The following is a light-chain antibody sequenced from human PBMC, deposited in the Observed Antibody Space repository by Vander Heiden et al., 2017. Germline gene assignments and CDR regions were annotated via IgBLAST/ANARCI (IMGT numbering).Light chain of an antibody. CDR2: DAS. CDR1: QDISTY. CDR3: QQFGKLPLT. V-gene: IGKV1-33*01. J-gene: IGKJ5*01. Sequence: DIQMTQSPPSLSASVGDRVTITCQASQDISTYLNWYQQKPGRAPKLLIYDASHLETGVPSRFRGSGSGTDFTFTITTLQPEDIATYYCQQFGKLPLTFGQGTRLEI.